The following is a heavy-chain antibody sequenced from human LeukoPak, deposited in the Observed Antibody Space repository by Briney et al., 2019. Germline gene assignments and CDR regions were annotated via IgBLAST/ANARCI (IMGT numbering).Heavy chain of an antibody. CDR1: GFTFSSYA. Sequence: GGSLRLSCAASGFTFSSYAMSWVRQAPGKGLEWVSYISSSGSTIYYADSVKGRFTISRDNAKNSLYLQMNSLRAEDTAVYYCARDVYDFWSGTIDPWGQGTLVTVSS. D-gene: IGHD3-3*01. CDR3: ARDVYDFWSGTIDP. CDR2: ISSSGSTI. J-gene: IGHJ5*02. V-gene: IGHV3-48*04.